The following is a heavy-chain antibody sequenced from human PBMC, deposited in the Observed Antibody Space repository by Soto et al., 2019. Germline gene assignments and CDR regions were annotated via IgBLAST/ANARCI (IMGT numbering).Heavy chain of an antibody. CDR2: IKSKTDGGTT. CDR1: GFTFSNAW. J-gene: IGHJ6*02. D-gene: IGHD3-10*01. Sequence: GGSLRLSCAASGFTFSNAWMNWVRQAPGKGLEWVGRIKSKTDGGTTDYAAPVKGRFTISREDSKNTRYLQMNGLKTEDTAVYYCTTDPSITMVRGVMQGRGMDVWGQGTTVTVSS. CDR3: TTDPSITMVRGVMQGRGMDV. V-gene: IGHV3-15*07.